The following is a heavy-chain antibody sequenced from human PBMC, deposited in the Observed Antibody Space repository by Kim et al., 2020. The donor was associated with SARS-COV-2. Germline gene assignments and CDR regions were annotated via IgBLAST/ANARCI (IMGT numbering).Heavy chain of an antibody. D-gene: IGHD3-10*01. V-gene: IGHV4-59*01. J-gene: IGHJ4*02. CDR1: GGSISSYY. Sequence: SETLSLTCTVSGGSISSYYWSWIRQPPGKGLEWIGYIYYSGSTNYNPSLKSRVTISVDTSKNQFSLKLSSVTAADTAVYYCARVSYYNGSGRKGYFDYWGQGTLVTVSS. CDR2: IYYSGST. CDR3: ARVSYYNGSGRKGYFDY.